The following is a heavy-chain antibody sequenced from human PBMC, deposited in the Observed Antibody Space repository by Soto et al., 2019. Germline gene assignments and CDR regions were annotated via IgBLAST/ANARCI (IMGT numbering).Heavy chain of an antibody. CDR1: GGSISSGGYY. J-gene: IGHJ6*02. CDR2: IYYSGST. Sequence: QVQLQESGPGLVKPSQTLSLTCTVSGGSISSGGYYWSWIRQHPGKGLEWIGYIYYSGSTYYNPSLKSRVNISVDTSKNQFSLKLSSVTAADTAVYYCARELRGSSSSSYYYYYGMDVWGQGTTVTVSS. V-gene: IGHV4-31*03. D-gene: IGHD6-6*01. CDR3: ARELRGSSSSSYYYYYGMDV.